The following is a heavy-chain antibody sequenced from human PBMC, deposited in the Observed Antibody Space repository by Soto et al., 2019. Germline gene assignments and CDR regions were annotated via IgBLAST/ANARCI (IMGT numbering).Heavy chain of an antibody. CDR3: ARLGLELGGFDY. Sequence: PSETLSLTCAVSGGSISSGGYSWSWIRQPPGKGLEWIGYIYHSGSTYYNPSLKSRVTISVDRSKNQFSLKLSSVTAADTAVYYCARLGLELGGFDYWGQGTLVTVSS. D-gene: IGHD1-7*01. V-gene: IGHV4-30-2*01. J-gene: IGHJ4*02. CDR2: IYHSGST. CDR1: GGSISSGGYS.